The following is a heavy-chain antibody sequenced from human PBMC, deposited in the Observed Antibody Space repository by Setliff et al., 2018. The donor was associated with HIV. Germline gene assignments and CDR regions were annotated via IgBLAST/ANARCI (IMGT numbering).Heavy chain of an antibody. V-gene: IGHV4-4*09. D-gene: IGHD2-8*01. Sequence: PSETLPLTCIVSGAGISGYSWSWIRQPPGKGLEWIGDIDSNGRPNYNTSLNSRLTVSADPSKNQISMKLSSVTAADTAIYYCARLCSNGVCRPVGDHVFDVWGQGTMVTVSS. CDR1: GAGISGYS. CDR2: IDSNGRP. CDR3: ARLCSNGVCRPVGDHVFDV. J-gene: IGHJ3*01.